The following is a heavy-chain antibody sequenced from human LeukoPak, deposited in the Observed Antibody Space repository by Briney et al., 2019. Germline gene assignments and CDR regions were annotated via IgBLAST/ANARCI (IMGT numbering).Heavy chain of an antibody. J-gene: IGHJ4*02. CDR2: ISGNGGVI. Sequence: GGSLRPSCAASGFTFSDYYMSWIRQAPGKGLEWLSYISGNGGVIQYADSVKGRFTISRDNAKNLLYLQMDSLRVEDTDIYYCARDPRTVRIWGQGTLVTVSS. D-gene: IGHD1-1*01. V-gene: IGHV3-11*04. CDR3: ARDPRTVRI. CDR1: GFTFSDYY.